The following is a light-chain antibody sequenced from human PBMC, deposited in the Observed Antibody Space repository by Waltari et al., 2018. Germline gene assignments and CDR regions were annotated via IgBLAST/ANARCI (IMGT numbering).Light chain of an antibody. V-gene: IGLV1-44*01. CDR2: SNK. CDR3: AAWDDSLNGYV. J-gene: IGLJ1*01. CDR1: SSNIGSNT. Sequence: QSVLTQPPSASGTHGQRVTISCSGSSSNIGSNTVNWYQQLPGTAPKLLIYSNKQRPAGVPDRFPGSKSGTSASLAISGLQSEDEADYYCAAWDDSLNGYVFGTGTKVTVL.